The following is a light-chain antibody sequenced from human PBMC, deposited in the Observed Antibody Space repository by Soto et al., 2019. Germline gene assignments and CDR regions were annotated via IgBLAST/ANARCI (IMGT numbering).Light chain of an antibody. V-gene: IGKV1-5*01. CDR1: HNIERW. Sequence: IQMTQSPSTLSASVGDRVTITCRASHNIERWMAWYQQKPGKAPSLLLFDASTLHSGVPSRFSGSGSATDFTLTISSRQPDDFATYYCQQFAISTTFGQGTKVEVK. J-gene: IGKJ1*01. CDR3: QQFAISTT. CDR2: DAS.